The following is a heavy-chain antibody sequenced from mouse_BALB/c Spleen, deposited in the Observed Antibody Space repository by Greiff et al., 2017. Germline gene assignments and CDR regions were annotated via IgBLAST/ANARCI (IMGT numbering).Heavy chain of an antibody. CDR2: IDPSDSET. Sequence: VQLKESGPQLVRPGASVKISCKASGYSFTSYWMHWVKQRPGQGLEWIGMIDPSDSETRLNQKFKDKATLTVDKSSSTAYMQLSSPTSEDSEVYYCARWVYYYPFDYWGQGTTLTVSS. CDR1: GYSFTSYW. J-gene: IGHJ2*01. D-gene: IGHD1-1*01. CDR3: ARWVYYYPFDY. V-gene: IGHV1S126*01.